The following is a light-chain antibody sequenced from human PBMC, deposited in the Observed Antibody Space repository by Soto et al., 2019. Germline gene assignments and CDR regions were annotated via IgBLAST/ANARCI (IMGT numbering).Light chain of an antibody. J-gene: IGKJ1*01. CDR2: GAS. CDR1: QIIANN. V-gene: IGKV3-15*01. CDR3: HQRSHWPLT. Sequence: EIVMMQSPATLSVSPGERATLSCRASQIIANNLAWYQQKPGQAPRLLIYGASTRAPGIPARFSGSGSGTEFTLTISSLEPEDFAVYYCHQRSHWPLTFGQGTKVDI.